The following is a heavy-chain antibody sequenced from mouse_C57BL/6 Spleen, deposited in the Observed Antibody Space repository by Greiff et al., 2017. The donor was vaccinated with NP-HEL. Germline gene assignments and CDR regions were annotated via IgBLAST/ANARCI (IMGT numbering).Heavy chain of an antibody. V-gene: IGHV1-26*01. CDR3: ASASTHVGTGFAY. J-gene: IGHJ3*01. CDR1: GYTFTDYY. Sequence: VQLQQSGPELVKPGASVKISCKASGYTFTDYYMNWVKQSHGKSLEWIGDINPNNGGTSYNQKFKGKATLTVDKSSSTAYMELRSLTSEGSAVYYCASASTHVGTGFAYWGQGTLVTVSA. CDR2: INPNNGGT. D-gene: IGHD3-3*01.